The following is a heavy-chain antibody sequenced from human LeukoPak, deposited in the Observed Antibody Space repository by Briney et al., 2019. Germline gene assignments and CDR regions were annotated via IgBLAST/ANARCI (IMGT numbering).Heavy chain of an antibody. CDR1: GFTFSSYS. CDR2: ISSSSSYI. CDR3: ARGGPVPLDFDY. J-gene: IGHJ4*02. V-gene: IGHV3-21*01. Sequence: GGSLRLTCAASGFTFSSYSMNWVRHAPGKGLELVSSISSSSSYIYYADSVKGRFTISRDNAKNSLYLQMNSLRAEDTAVYYCARGGPVPLDFDYWGQGTLVTVSS.